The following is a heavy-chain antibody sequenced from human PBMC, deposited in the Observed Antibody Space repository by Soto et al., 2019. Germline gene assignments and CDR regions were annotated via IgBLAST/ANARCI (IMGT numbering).Heavy chain of an antibody. J-gene: IGHJ5*02. CDR2: INTYNGNT. CDR3: AREPAAGDWFDP. D-gene: IGHD6-13*01. Sequence: QVQLVQSGAEVTKPGASVKVSCKASGYTFTSYGITWVRQAPGQGLEWMGWINTYNGNTNYAQKLQGRVTMTTDTSTSTAYMELRSLRSDDTAVYYCAREPAAGDWFDPWGQGTLVTVSS. V-gene: IGHV1-18*01. CDR1: GYTFTSYG.